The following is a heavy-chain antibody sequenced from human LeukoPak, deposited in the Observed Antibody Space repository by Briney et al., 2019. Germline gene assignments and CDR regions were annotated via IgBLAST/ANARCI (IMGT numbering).Heavy chain of an antibody. Sequence: GASVKVSCKASGYTFTSCGISWVRQAPGQGLEWMGWISAYNGNTNYAQKLQGRVTMTTDTSTSTAYMELRSLRSDDTAVYYCAREQHRYCSGGSCYTYFYGMDVWGQGTTVTVSS. D-gene: IGHD2-15*01. V-gene: IGHV1-18*01. CDR3: AREQHRYCSGGSCYTYFYGMDV. CDR2: ISAYNGNT. CDR1: GYTFTSCG. J-gene: IGHJ6*02.